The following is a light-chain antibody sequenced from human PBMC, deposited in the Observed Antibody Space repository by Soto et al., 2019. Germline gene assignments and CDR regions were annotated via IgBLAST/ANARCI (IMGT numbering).Light chain of an antibody. CDR3: QQYGSSPPWT. J-gene: IGKJ1*01. CDR1: QSVSSSY. CDR2: GAS. V-gene: IGKV3-20*01. Sequence: EIVLTQSPGTLSLSPGERATLSCRASQSVSSSYLAWYQQKPGQAPRLLIYGASSSATGIPDRFSGSGSGTDFTLTISALGPEGFGVYYCQQYGSSPPWTFGQGTKVEMK.